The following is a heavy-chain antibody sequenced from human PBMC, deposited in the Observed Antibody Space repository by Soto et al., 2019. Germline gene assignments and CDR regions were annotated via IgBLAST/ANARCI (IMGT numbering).Heavy chain of an antibody. CDR2: INHSGST. CDR1: GGSFSGYY. Sequence: PSETLSLTCAVYGGSFSGYYWSWIRQPPGKGLEWIGEINHSGSTNYNPSLKSRVTISVDTSKNQFSLKLSSVTAADTAVYYCASTYYDFWSGRFMRGTFDIWGQGTMVTVSS. J-gene: IGHJ3*02. V-gene: IGHV4-34*01. CDR3: ASTYYDFWSGRFMRGTFDI. D-gene: IGHD3-3*01.